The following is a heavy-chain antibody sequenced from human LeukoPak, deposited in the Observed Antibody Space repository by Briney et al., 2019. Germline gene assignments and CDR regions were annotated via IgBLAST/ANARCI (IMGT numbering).Heavy chain of an antibody. J-gene: IGHJ6*02. D-gene: IGHD2-21*01. Sequence: GGSLRLSCVASGFTFSSYATHWVRQAPGKGLEWVAVISYDGSNKYYADSVKGRFTISRDNSKNTLYLQMNSLRAEDTAVYYCARSYCGGDCFYGMDVWGQGTTVTVSS. V-gene: IGHV3-30-3*01. CDR3: ARSYCGGDCFYGMDV. CDR1: GFTFSSYA. CDR2: ISYDGSNK.